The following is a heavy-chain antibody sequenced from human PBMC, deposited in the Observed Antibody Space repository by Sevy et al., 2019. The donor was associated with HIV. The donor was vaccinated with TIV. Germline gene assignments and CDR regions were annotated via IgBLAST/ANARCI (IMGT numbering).Heavy chain of an antibody. V-gene: IGHV3-74*01. J-gene: IGHJ4*02. CDR2: INSDGSST. CDR1: GFTFGSYW. Sequence: GGSLRLSCAASGFTFGSYWMHWVRQVPGKGLVWVSRINSDGSSTSYADSVKGRFTISRDNAKNTLYLQMNSLRAEDTAVYYCAREGETNMVQDYWGQGTLVTVSS. D-gene: IGHD1-1*01. CDR3: AREGETNMVQDY.